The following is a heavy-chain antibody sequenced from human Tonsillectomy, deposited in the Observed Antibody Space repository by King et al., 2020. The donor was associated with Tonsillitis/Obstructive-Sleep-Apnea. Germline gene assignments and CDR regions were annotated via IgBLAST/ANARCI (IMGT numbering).Heavy chain of an antibody. CDR2: IKQDGSEK. CDR1: GFTFSSFW. D-gene: IGHD2-2*01. CDR3: ARAFAPVVPTANDY. J-gene: IGHJ4*02. Sequence: VQLVESGGGLVQPGGSLRLSCEAFGFTFSSFWMSWVRQAPGKGLEGVANIKQDGSEKYYVDFVKGRFTISRDNAKNSLYLQMNRLRAEDTAVYYCARAFAPVVPTANDYWGQGTLVTVSS. V-gene: IGHV3-7*04.